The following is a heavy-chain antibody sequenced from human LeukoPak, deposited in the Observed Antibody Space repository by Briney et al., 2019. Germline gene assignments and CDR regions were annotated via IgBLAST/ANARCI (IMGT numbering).Heavy chain of an antibody. Sequence: ASVKVSCKASGYTFTSYGISWVRQAPGQGLEWMGWISAYNGNTNYAQKLQGRVTMTTDTSTSTAYMELRSLRSDDTAVYYCARESLGYRSSTSCYEGAFDIWGQGTMVTVSS. CDR2: ISAYNGNT. J-gene: IGHJ3*02. CDR1: GYTFTSYG. D-gene: IGHD2-2*01. V-gene: IGHV1-18*01. CDR3: ARESLGYRSSTSCYEGAFDI.